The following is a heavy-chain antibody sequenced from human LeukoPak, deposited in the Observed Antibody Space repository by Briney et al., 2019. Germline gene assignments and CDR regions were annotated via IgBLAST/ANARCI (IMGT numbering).Heavy chain of an antibody. CDR1: GFTFRDYS. J-gene: IGHJ4*02. CDR3: ARDLGPYSYGFFYFDY. V-gene: IGHV3-21*01. CDR2: ISSSSSYI. D-gene: IGHD5-18*01. Sequence: PGGSLRLSCAASGFTFRDYSMNWVRQAPGKGLEWVSSISSSSSYIYYADSVKGRFTISRDNAKNSLYLQMNSLRAEDTAVYYCARDLGPYSYGFFYFDYWGQGTLVTVSS.